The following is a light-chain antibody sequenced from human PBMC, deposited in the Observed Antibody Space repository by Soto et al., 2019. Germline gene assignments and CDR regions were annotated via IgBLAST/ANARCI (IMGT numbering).Light chain of an antibody. CDR2: AAS. Sequence: DIQMTQSPSSLSASVGDRVTITCRASQGISNYLAWYQQKPGKVPKLLIYAASTLQSGGPSRFSGSGSGTDVTLTISSLQHEDVATYYCQKYNSAPRTFGQGTKVEIK. V-gene: IGKV1-27*01. J-gene: IGKJ1*01. CDR3: QKYNSAPRT. CDR1: QGISNY.